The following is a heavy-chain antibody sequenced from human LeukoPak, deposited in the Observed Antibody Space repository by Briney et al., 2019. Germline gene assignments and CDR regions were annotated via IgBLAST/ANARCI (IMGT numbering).Heavy chain of an antibody. CDR1: GGSISSSSYY. J-gene: IGHJ5*02. D-gene: IGHD3-22*01. V-gene: IGHV4-39*01. Sequence: SETLSLTCTVSGGSISSSSYYWGWIRQPPGKGLEWIGSIYYSGSTYYNPSLKSRVTISVDTSKNQFSLKLSSVTAADTAVYYCARQRYYYDSTGWFDPWGQGTLVTVSS. CDR3: ARQRYYYDSTGWFDP. CDR2: IYYSGST.